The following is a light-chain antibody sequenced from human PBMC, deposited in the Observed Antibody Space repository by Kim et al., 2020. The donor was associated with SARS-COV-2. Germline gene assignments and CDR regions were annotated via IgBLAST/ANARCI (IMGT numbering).Light chain of an antibody. CDR2: GNN. V-gene: IGLV1-40*01. CDR3: QSYDSSLSSFV. Sequence: QRVTNSCTGSSANIGAGYDVHWYQQLPGTAPKLLIYGNNNRPSGVPDRFAGSKSGTSASLAITGLQPEDEADYYCQSYDSSLSSFVFGTGTKVTVL. CDR1: SANIGAGYD. J-gene: IGLJ1*01.